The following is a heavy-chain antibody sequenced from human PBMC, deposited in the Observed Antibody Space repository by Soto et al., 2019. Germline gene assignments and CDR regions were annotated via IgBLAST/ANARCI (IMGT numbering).Heavy chain of an antibody. J-gene: IGHJ4*02. CDR3: ARDQSEHNGSGSYGFDY. D-gene: IGHD3-10*01. V-gene: IGHV4-59*12. CDR2: IYYSGST. CDR1: GGSISNYY. Sequence: QVQLQESGPGLVKPSETLSLTCTVSGGSISNYYWSWIRQPPGKGLEWIGYIYYSGSTNYNPSLKSRVTISVDTSKNQFSLKLSSVTAADTAVYYCARDQSEHNGSGSYGFDYWGQGTLVTVSS.